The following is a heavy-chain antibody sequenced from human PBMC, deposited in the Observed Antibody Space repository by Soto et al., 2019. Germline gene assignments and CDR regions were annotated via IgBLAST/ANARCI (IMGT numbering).Heavy chain of an antibody. V-gene: IGHV1-58*01. J-gene: IGHJ4*02. CDR1: GFTFTTSS. CDR3: AEIWGGTTRYDY. Sequence: QVQVVQSGPEVKKPGTSVKVSCKTSGFTFTTSSVQWVRQARGQRLEFMGWIVVGSGDTHYAQKFQEGVTFTRDMSTSTAYMELTSLRSEDTAVYYCAEIWGGTTRYDYWGQGTLVTVSS. D-gene: IGHD1-7*01. CDR2: IVVGSGDT.